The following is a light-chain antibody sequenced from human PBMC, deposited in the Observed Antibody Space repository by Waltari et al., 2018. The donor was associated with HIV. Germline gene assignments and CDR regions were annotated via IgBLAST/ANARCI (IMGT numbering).Light chain of an antibody. CDR1: ALPKQY. CDR2: KDR. J-gene: IGLJ3*02. Sequence: SYELTQPPSVSVSPGQTARITCSGDALPKQYCFWYQQRTGQAPVLLIYKDRERPSGIPERFSASSSGTTATLTINGVQAEDEAAYYCQSVDSTGFYRVFGGGTKLTVL. CDR3: QSVDSTGFYRV. V-gene: IGLV3-25*03.